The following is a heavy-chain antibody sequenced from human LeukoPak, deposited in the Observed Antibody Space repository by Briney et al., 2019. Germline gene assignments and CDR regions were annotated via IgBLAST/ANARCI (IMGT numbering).Heavy chain of an antibody. D-gene: IGHD3-22*01. J-gene: IGHJ3*02. CDR1: GFTFSSYW. CDR2: INSDGSST. CDR3: ARDSYDSSGWAFDI. V-gene: IGHV3-74*01. Sequence: GGSLRLSCAASGFTFSSYWMHWVRQAPGKGLVWVSRINSDGSSTSYADSVKGRFTISRDNAKNTLYFQMNSLRAEDTAVYYCARDSYDSSGWAFDIWGQGTMVTVSS.